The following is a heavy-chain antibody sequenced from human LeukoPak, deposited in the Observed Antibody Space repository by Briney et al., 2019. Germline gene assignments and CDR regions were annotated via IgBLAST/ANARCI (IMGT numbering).Heavy chain of an antibody. CDR1: EFTFSSHW. Sequence: GGSLRLSCAASEFTFSSHWMYWVRQAPGKGLVWVARLSGDGGTTRHADSVKGRFTISRDNAKNTLYLQMNSLRAEDTAVYYCARDSYGEGIDYWGQGTLVTVSS. CDR3: ARDSYGEGIDY. J-gene: IGHJ4*02. V-gene: IGHV3-74*01. D-gene: IGHD4-17*01. CDR2: LSGDGGTT.